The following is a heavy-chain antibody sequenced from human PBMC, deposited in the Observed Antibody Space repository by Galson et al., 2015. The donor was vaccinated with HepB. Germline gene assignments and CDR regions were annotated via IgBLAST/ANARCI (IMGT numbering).Heavy chain of an antibody. Sequence: SVKVSCKASGFTFTSSAMQWVRQARGQRLEWIGWIVVGSGNTNYAQKFQERVTITRDMSTSTAYMELSSLRSEDTAVYYCAAGGGPLTTVTHGLDYWGQGTLVTVSP. CDR1: GFTFTSSA. J-gene: IGHJ4*02. CDR3: AAGGGPLTTVTHGLDY. CDR2: IVVGSGNT. D-gene: IGHD4-17*01. V-gene: IGHV1-58*02.